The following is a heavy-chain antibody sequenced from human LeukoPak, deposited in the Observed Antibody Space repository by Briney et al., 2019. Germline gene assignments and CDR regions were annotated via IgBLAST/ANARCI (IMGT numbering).Heavy chain of an antibody. CDR1: GFTFSSYS. CDR3: ARDGKLEPFDY. J-gene: IGHJ4*02. Sequence: GALRLSCAASGFTFSSYSMNWVRQAPGKGLEWVSSISSSSSYIYCADSVKGRFTISRDNAKNSLYLQMNSLRAEDTAVYYCARDGKLEPFDYWGQGTLVTVSS. CDR2: ISSSSSYI. V-gene: IGHV3-21*01. D-gene: IGHD1-1*01.